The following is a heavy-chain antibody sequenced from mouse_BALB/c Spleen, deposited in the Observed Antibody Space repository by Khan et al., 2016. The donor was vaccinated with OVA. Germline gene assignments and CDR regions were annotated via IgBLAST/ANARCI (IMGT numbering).Heavy chain of an antibody. D-gene: IGHD2-12*01. J-gene: IGHJ4*01. V-gene: IGHV5-12-2*01. Sequence: EVELVESGGGLVQPGGSLKLSCAASGFTFSSYTMSWVRQTPEKRLEWVAYISTGGGSTYYPDTLKGRSTISRDTAKNTLFLQMSSLKSEDTAMYYCARGIRQGYYYAMDYWGQGTSVTVSS. CDR1: GFTFSSYT. CDR2: ISTGGGST. CDR3: ARGIRQGYYYAMDY.